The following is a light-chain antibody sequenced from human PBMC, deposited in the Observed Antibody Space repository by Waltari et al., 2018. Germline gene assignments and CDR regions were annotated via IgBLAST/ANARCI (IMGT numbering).Light chain of an antibody. Sequence: IQMSQSRSSRFGSVGDRVTITCRASQGISSYLNWYQQKPGKAPKLLIYYANSLASGVPSRFSGSGSGTEFTLTINSLQPEDFATDYCQQGNSYPFTFGPGTKLDIK. CDR3: QQGNSYPFT. V-gene: IGKV1-13*02. CDR2: YAN. J-gene: IGKJ3*01. CDR1: QGISSY.